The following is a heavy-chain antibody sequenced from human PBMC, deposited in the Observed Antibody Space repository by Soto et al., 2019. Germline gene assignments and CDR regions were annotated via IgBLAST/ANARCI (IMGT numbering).Heavy chain of an antibody. J-gene: IGHJ4*02. CDR3: ARMKLASLDH. Sequence: QVQLEQSGAEVKKPGASVKVSCKASGVPFNSYGFAWVRQAPGRGLEWVGRINPASQLRNYEQSLQGRVTITADTSTTTAYMELSGLTSEDTAVYYCARMKLASLDHWGQGTLVTVSS. CDR1: GVPFNSYG. V-gene: IGHV1-69*09. CDR2: INPASQLR.